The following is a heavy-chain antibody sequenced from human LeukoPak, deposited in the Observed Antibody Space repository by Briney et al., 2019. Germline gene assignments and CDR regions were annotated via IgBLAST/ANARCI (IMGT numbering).Heavy chain of an antibody. CDR2: INPNSGGT. CDR1: GYTFTGYY. J-gene: IGHJ5*02. Sequence: ASVKVSCKASGYTFTGYYMHWGRQAPGQGLEWMGWINPNSGGTNYAQKFQGRVTMTRDTSISTAYMELSRLRSDDTAVYYCARDNCSGGSCHWVDPWGQGTLVTVSS. D-gene: IGHD2-15*01. CDR3: ARDNCSGGSCHWVDP. V-gene: IGHV1-2*02.